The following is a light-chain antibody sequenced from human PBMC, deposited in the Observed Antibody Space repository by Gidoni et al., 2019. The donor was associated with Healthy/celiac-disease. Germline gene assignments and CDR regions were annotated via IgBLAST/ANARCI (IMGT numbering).Light chain of an antibody. CDR1: SSDVGGYNY. J-gene: IGLJ1*01. Sequence: QSALTQPASVSGSPGQSITISCTGTSSDVGGYNYVSWYQQPPGKAPKLMIYEVSNRPSGVSHRFSGSKSGNTASLTISGLQAEDEADYYCSSYTSSSTPYVFGTGTKVTVL. V-gene: IGLV2-14*01. CDR2: EVS. CDR3: SSYTSSSTPYV.